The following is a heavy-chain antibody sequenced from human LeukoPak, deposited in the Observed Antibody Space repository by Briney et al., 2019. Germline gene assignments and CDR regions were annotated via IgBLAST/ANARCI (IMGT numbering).Heavy chain of an antibody. D-gene: IGHD2-2*01. V-gene: IGHV3-53*01. J-gene: IGHJ6*03. Sequence: GGSLRLSCTVSGFTVSSNSWSWVRQAPGKGLEWVSFIYSGGNTHYSDSVTGRFTISRDNSKNTLYLQMNSLRAEDTAVYYCARASVEDIVVVPAAIEYYYYYMDVWGKGTTVTVSS. CDR2: IYSGGNT. CDR1: GFTVSSNS. CDR3: ARASVEDIVVVPAAIEYYYYYMDV.